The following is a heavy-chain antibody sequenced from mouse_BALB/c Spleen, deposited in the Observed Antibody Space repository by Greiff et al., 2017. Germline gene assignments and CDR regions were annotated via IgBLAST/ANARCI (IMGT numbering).Heavy chain of an antibody. CDR3: AREGALRLPFYAMDY. CDR2: IAPGSGST. V-gene: IGHV1S41*01. CDR1: GYTFTSYW. Sequence: DLVKPGASVKLSCTASGYTFTSYWINWIQQRPGQGLEWIGRIAPGSGSTYYNEMFKGKATLTVDTSSSTAYIQLSSLSSEDSAVYFCAREGALRLPFYAMDYWGQGTSVTVSS. D-gene: IGHD1-2*01. J-gene: IGHJ4*01.